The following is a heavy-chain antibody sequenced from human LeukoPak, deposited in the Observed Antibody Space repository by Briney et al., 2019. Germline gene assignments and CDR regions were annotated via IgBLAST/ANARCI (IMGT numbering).Heavy chain of an antibody. CDR3: ARDPRGQQLVPLGMDV. Sequence: GASVKVYCKASGYTFTSYGISWVRQAPGQGLEWMGWISAYNGNTNYAQKLQGRVTMTTDTSTSTAYMELRSLRSDDTAVYYCARDPRGQQLVPLGMDVWGKGTTVTVSS. J-gene: IGHJ6*04. CDR2: ISAYNGNT. D-gene: IGHD6-13*01. V-gene: IGHV1-18*04. CDR1: GYTFTSYG.